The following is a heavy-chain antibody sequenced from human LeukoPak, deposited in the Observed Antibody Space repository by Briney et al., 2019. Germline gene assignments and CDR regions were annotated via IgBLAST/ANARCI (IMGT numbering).Heavy chain of an antibody. J-gene: IGHJ4*02. CDR2: TYYWAKGYN. Sequence: SQTLSLPCVVSGDSVSSKNGAWNWIRQSPSRGLEWLGRTYYWAKGYNDYAESMEGRMTISQDTSKNQYSLHLNSVTPDDTAVYYCARDFGTTGWHTFDYWGQGTLVTVSS. CDR1: GDSVSSKNGA. CDR3: ARDFGTTGWHTFDY. D-gene: IGHD6-19*01. V-gene: IGHV6-1*01.